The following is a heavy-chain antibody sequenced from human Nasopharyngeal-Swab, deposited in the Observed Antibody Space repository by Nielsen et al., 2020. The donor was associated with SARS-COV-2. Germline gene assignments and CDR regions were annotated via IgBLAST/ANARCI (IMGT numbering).Heavy chain of an antibody. CDR2: ISGSGRST. Sequence: GGSLSLSCAAAGVSIHSYTISCIRQAPGNGLEWVSAISGSGRSTYYADSVKGRFTISRDNSKNTLYLQMNSLRAEDTAVYFCAKLDIGGWLGSTTGYFDYWGQGTLVTVSP. V-gene: IGHV3-23*01. CDR1: GVSIHSYT. J-gene: IGHJ4*02. D-gene: IGHD2/OR15-2a*01. CDR3: AKLDIGGWLGSTTGYFDY.